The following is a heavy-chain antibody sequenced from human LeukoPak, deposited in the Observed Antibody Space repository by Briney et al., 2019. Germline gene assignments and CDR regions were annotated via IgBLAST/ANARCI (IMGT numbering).Heavy chain of an antibody. CDR2: INPSGGST. V-gene: IGHV1-46*01. J-gene: IGHJ4*02. D-gene: IGHD4-23*01. CDR1: GYTFTSYY. Sequence: ASVRVSCKASGYTFTSYYMHWVRQAPGQGLEWMGIINPSGGSTSYAQKFQGRVTMTTDTSTSTAYMELRSLRSDDTAVYYCARVTVVTTIPFDYWGQGTLVTVSS. CDR3: ARVTVVTTIPFDY.